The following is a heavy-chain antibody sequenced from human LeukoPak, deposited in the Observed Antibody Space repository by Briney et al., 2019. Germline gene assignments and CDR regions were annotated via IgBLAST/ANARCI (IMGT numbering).Heavy chain of an antibody. CDR3: ARGYCGGDCHFDY. CDR2: ISSSSSYI. J-gene: IGHJ4*02. D-gene: IGHD2-21*02. Sequence: GGSLRLSCAASGFTFSSYSMNWVRQAPGKGLEWASSISSSSSYIYYADSVKGRFTISRDNAKNSLYLQMNSLRAEDTAVYYCARGYCGGDCHFDYWGQGTLVTVSS. V-gene: IGHV3-21*01. CDR1: GFTFSSYS.